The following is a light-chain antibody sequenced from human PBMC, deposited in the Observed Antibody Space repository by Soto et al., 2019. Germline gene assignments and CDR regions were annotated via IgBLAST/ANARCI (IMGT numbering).Light chain of an antibody. V-gene: IGKV3-15*01. CDR1: QSVRSY. J-gene: IGKJ1*01. CDR3: HQYDHWPQT. CDR2: GAS. Sequence: EVVMTQSPATLSVSPGERATLSCGASQSVRSYLAWYQQKPGQAPRLLIHGASTRAPGIPAGFSGSGSGTDFTLNISSLQSEDFEVYYCHQYDHWPQTFGQGTKVDIK.